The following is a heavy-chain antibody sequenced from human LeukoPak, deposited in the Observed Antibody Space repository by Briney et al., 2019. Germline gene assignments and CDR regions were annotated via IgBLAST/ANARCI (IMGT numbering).Heavy chain of an antibody. V-gene: IGHV3-9*01. CDR2: ISWNSGSI. J-gene: IGHJ4*02. Sequence: PGRSLRLSCAASGFTFDDYAMHWVRHAPGKGLEWVSGISWNSGSIGYADSVKGRFTISRDNAKNSLYLQMNSLRAEDTAVYYCARDVTDSYYDYPLLSLWGQGTLVTVSS. CDR3: ARDVTDSYYDYPLLSL. D-gene: IGHD3-16*01. CDR1: GFTFDDYA.